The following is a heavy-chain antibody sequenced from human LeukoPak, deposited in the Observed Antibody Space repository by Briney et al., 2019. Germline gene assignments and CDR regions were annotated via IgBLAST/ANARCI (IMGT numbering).Heavy chain of an antibody. D-gene: IGHD2-2*01. V-gene: IGHV4-39*01. CDR3: IVVVPAAQDPFDY. J-gene: IGHJ4*02. Sequence: PSETLSLTCTVSGGSLNISSYYWGWIRQPPGKGLEWIGSIYYSGSTYYNPSLKSRVTISVDTSKNQFSLKLSSVTAADTAVYYGIVVVPAAQDPFDYWGQGTLVTVSS. CDR1: GGSLNISSYY. CDR2: IYYSGST.